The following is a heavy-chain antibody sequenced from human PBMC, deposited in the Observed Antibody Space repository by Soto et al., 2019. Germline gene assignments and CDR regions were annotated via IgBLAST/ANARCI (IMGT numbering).Heavy chain of an antibody. V-gene: IGHV4-59*01. Sequence: SETLSLTCTVSGGSISSYYWSWIRQPPGKGLEWIGYIYYSGSTNYNPSLKSRVTISVDTSKNQFSLKLSSVTAADTAVYYCARTPFDYMDVWGKGTTVTVSS. CDR1: GGSISSYY. CDR2: IYYSGST. CDR3: ARTPFDYMDV. J-gene: IGHJ6*03.